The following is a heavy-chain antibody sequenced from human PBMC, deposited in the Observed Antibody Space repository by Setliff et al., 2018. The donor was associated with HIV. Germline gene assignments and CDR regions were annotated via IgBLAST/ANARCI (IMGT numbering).Heavy chain of an antibody. J-gene: IGHJ4*02. CDR1: GGSISSSNW. CDR3: ARCAYYNFWSGYYCDY. D-gene: IGHD3-3*01. V-gene: IGHV4-4*02. Sequence: PSETLSLTCAVSGGSISSSNWWSWVRQPPGKGLEWIGEIYHSGSTNYNPSRKSRSIISVDKSKNQFSLKLSSGTAADQAVYYCARCAYYNFWSGYYCDYWGQGTLVTVSS. CDR2: IYHSGST.